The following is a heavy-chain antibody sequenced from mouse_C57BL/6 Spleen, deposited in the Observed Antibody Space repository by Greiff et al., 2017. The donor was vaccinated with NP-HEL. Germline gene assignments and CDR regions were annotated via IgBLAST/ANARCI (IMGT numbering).Heavy chain of an antibody. CDR3: ARSGNYGYFDV. CDR2: IYPRSGNT. Sequence: VQLQESGAELARPGASVKLSCKASGYTFTSYGISWVKQRTGQGLEWIGEIYPRSGNTYYNEKFKGKATLTADKSSSTAYMELRSLTSEDSAVYFCARSGNYGYFDVWGTGTTVTVSS. CDR1: GYTFTSYG. J-gene: IGHJ1*03. V-gene: IGHV1-81*01. D-gene: IGHD1-3*01.